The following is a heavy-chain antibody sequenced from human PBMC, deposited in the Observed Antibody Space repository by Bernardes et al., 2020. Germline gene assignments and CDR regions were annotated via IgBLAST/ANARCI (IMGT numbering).Heavy chain of an antibody. D-gene: IGHD1-26*01. Sequence: GESLKISCKGSGYSFTSYWIGWVRQMPGKGLEWMGIIYPGDSDTRYSPSFQGQVTISADKSISTAYLQWSSLKASDTAMYYCARRYSGFTQGWEREDYYFDYWGQGTLVTVSS. V-gene: IGHV5-51*01. CDR2: IYPGDSDT. CDR3: ARRYSGFTQGWEREDYYFDY. CDR1: GYSFTSYW. J-gene: IGHJ4*02.